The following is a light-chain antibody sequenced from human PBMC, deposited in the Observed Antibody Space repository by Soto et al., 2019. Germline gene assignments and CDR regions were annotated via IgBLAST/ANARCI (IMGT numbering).Light chain of an antibody. J-gene: IGKJ2*01. V-gene: IGKV3-20*01. Sequence: EIVLTQSPGTLSLSPGERATISCRASQSVSSSYLAWYQQKPGQAPRLLIYGASSRTTGIPDRFSGSGSGTDFTLTISRLEPEDFAVYYCQQTYTFGHGTKLEIK. CDR2: GAS. CDR3: QQTYT. CDR1: QSVSSSY.